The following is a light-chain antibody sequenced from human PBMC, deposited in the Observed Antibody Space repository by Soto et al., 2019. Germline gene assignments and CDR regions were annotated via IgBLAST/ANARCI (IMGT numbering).Light chain of an antibody. Sequence: QAVVTQEPSFSVSPGGTVTLTCGLSSGAVSTSHFPNWYQQTPGQPPRTLIYGTKTRSSGVPDRCSGSILGIRAALTITGAQADDESDYYCVLYVGSGIWVFGGGTKLTVL. CDR3: VLYVGSGIWV. CDR1: SGAVSTSHF. V-gene: IGLV8-61*01. J-gene: IGLJ3*02. CDR2: GTK.